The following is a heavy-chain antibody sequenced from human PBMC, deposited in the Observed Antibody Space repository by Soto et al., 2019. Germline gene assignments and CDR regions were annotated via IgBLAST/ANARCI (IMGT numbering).Heavy chain of an antibody. Sequence: PGESLKISCKGSGYSFTTYWIGWVRQVPGKGLEWMGIIYPGDSDTRYSPSFQGQVTISADKYISTAYLQWSSLKASDTAMYYCERKDSSSAFDYWGQGTLVTVYS. V-gene: IGHV5-51*01. D-gene: IGHD3-22*01. CDR3: ERKDSSSAFDY. CDR2: IYPGDSDT. J-gene: IGHJ4*02. CDR1: GYSFTTYW.